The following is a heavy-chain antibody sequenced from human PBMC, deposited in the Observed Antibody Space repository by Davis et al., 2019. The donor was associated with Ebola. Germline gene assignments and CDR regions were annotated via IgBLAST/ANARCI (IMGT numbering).Heavy chain of an antibody. CDR2: ISSSSSYI. D-gene: IGHD5-18*01. V-gene: IGHV3-21*01. CDR1: GFTFSSYS. CDR3: ARVSLRGYTAVYNWFDP. Sequence: GESLKISCAASGFTFSSYSMNWVRQAPGKGLEWVSSISSSSSYIYYADSVKGRFTISRDNAKNSLYLQMNSLRAEDTAVYYCARVSLRGYTAVYNWFDPWGQGTLVTVSS. J-gene: IGHJ5*02.